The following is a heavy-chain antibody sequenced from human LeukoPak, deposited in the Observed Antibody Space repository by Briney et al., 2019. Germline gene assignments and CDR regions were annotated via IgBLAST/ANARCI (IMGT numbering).Heavy chain of an antibody. CDR2: INIDGNTS. CDR1: GFTFSSYW. Sequence: PGGSLRLSCAASGFTFSSYWMHWVPQAPGKALVWVSRINIDGNTSNYADSVKGRFTISRDNAKNAVYLQMNSLRVEDTAVYYCARASALATPPFAYWGQGTLVTVSS. CDR3: ARASALATPPFAY. V-gene: IGHV3-74*01. J-gene: IGHJ4*02. D-gene: IGHD5-12*01.